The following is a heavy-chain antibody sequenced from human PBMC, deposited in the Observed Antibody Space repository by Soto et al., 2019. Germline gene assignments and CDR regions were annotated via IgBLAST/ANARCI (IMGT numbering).Heavy chain of an antibody. D-gene: IGHD5-18*01. Sequence: QVQLVQSGAEVKKPESSVKVSCKAPGGTFSTYAISWVRQAPGQGLEWMGGIIPMFGTANYAQRFQDRGTITADESTNTVYMALSSLRSEDTAVYFCASGIQLWLRRINNGYSGWGQGTLVTVSS. CDR2: IIPMFGTA. J-gene: IGHJ4*02. V-gene: IGHV1-69*12. CDR1: GGTFSTYA. CDR3: ASGIQLWLRRINNGYSG.